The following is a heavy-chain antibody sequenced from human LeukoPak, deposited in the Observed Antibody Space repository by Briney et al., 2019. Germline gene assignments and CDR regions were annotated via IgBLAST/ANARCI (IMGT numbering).Heavy chain of an antibody. CDR3: VKESSQNFDY. Sequence: GGSLSLSCSASGFTFSSCAMHWVRQAPGKGLEYVSAISSNGGSTYYADSVKGRFTISRDNSKNTLYLQMSSLRAEDTAVYYCVKESSQNFDYWGQGTLVTVSS. CDR2: ISSNGGST. V-gene: IGHV3-64D*09. CDR1: GFTFSSCA. J-gene: IGHJ4*02.